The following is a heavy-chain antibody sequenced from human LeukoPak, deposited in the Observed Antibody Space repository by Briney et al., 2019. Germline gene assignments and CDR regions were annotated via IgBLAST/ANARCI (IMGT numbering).Heavy chain of an antibody. CDR1: GFTFSSYA. CDR3: AKDDSRGSGSSGWFDP. D-gene: IGHD3-10*01. Sequence: PGGSLRLSCAASGFTFSSYAMSWVRQAPGKGLEWVSAISGSGGSTYYADSVKGLFTISRDNSKNTLYLQMNSLRAEDTAIYYCAKDDSRGSGSSGWFDPWGQGTLVTVSS. CDR2: ISGSGGST. V-gene: IGHV3-23*01. J-gene: IGHJ5*02.